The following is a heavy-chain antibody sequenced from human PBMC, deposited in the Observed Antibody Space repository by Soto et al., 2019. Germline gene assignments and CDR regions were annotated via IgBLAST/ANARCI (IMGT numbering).Heavy chain of an antibody. J-gene: IGHJ5*02. V-gene: IGHV3-30*18. Sequence: QVQLVESGGGVVQPGRSLRLSCAASGFTFSSYGMHWVRQAPGKGLEWVAVISYDGSNKYYADSVKGRFTISRDNSKNTLYLQMNSLRAEYTAVYYCAKDREGEQLVGSSSNWCDPWGQGTLVTVSS. CDR2: ISYDGSNK. CDR1: GFTFSSYG. CDR3: AKDREGEQLVGSSSNWCDP. D-gene: IGHD6-6*01.